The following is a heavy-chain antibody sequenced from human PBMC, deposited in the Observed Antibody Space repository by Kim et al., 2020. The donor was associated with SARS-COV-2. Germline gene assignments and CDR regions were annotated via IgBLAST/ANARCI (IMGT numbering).Heavy chain of an antibody. D-gene: IGHD4-17*01. J-gene: IGHJ3*02. Sequence: YADSVKGRFTISRDNSKNTLYRQMNSLRAEDTAVYYCATVGTVTLGAFDIWGQGTMVTVSS. V-gene: IGHV3-30*01. CDR3: ATVGTVTLGAFDI.